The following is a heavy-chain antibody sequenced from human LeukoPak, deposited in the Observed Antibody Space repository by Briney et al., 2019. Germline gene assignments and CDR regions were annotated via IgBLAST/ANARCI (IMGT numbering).Heavy chain of an antibody. CDR1: GFTFSSYS. CDR3: ARVRLDRSERNLDAFEN. Sequence: PGGSLRLSCAASGFTFSSYSMNWVRQAPGKGLEWVSSISSSSSYIYYADSVKGRFTISRDNSKNTVYLQLNSLRAEDTAVYFCARVRLDRSERNLDAFENWGQGTMVTVSS. D-gene: IGHD1-14*01. J-gene: IGHJ3*02. V-gene: IGHV3-21*04. CDR2: ISSSSSYI.